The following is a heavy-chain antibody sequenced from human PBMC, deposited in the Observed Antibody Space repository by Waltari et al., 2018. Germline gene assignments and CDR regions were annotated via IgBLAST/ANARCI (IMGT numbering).Heavy chain of an antibody. J-gene: IGHJ4*02. CDR1: SGSVGSSSSY. V-gene: IGHV4-39*01. CDR2: SDYRRSS. CDR3: AREVPRVGARLYYLDS. D-gene: IGHD1-26*01. Sequence: QLQLRQSGPGLVKPSETLSLICPVASGSVGSSSSYCGWLREPPGKGRAWIGGSDYRRSSYDKQSIKSRVTIAVNTPQNQFSQKLSFVTAAEPAVYYCAREVPRVGARLYYLDSMGQGTLVPVSP.